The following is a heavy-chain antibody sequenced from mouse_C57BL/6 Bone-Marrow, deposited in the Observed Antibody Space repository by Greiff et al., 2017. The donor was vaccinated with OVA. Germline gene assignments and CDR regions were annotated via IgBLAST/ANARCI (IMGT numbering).Heavy chain of an antibody. D-gene: IGHD2-1*01. Sequence: VQLQQSDAELVKPGASVKISCKVSGYTFTDHTIHWMKQRPEQGLEWIGYIYPRAGSTKYNEKFKGKATLTADKSSSTAYMQLNSLTSEDSAVYFCARGGGNYEAWFAYWGQGTLVTVSA. J-gene: IGHJ3*01. CDR1: GYTFTDHT. V-gene: IGHV1-78*01. CDR3: ARGGGNYEAWFAY. CDR2: IYPRAGST.